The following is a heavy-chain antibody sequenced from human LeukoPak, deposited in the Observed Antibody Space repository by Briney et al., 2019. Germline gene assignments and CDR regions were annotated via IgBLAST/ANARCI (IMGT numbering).Heavy chain of an antibody. J-gene: IGHJ4*02. Sequence: SETLSLTCTVSGASISSYYWSWIRQPAGKGLEWIGRIYTSGSTNYNPSLKSRVTMSVDTSKNQFSLKLSSVTAADTAVYYCATLGCNSPSCRSSDYWGQGTLVTVSS. CDR1: GASISSYY. CDR3: ATLGCNSPSCRSSDY. D-gene: IGHD2-2*01. CDR2: IYTSGST. V-gene: IGHV4-4*07.